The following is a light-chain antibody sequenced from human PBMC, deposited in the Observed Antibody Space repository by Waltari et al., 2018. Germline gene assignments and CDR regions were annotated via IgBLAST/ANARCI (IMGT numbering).Light chain of an antibody. CDR2: SDT. V-gene: IGLV3-21*01. J-gene: IGLJ3*02. Sequence: SYVLTQPPSVSLAPGKTATIACEGNHLGGKNVHWYQQKPGQAPLLVIHSDTDRPSGIPERFSRSNAGNTATLMIRRTEAGDEADYYCQVWDSRAEHVVFGGGTKLTVL. CDR3: QVWDSRAEHVV. CDR1: HLGGKN.